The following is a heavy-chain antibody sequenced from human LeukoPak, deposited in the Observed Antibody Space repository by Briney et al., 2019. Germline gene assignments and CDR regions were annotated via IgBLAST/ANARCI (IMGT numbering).Heavy chain of an antibody. Sequence: PSETLSLTCTVSGYSISSGYYWGWIRQPPGKGLEWIGSIYHSGSTYYNPSLKSRVTISVDTSKNQFSLKLSSVTAADTAVYYCARDSSAMVGEVDYWGQGTLVTVSS. CDR2: IYHSGST. CDR3: ARDSSAMVGEVDY. V-gene: IGHV4-38-2*02. D-gene: IGHD5-18*01. CDR1: GYSISSGYY. J-gene: IGHJ4*02.